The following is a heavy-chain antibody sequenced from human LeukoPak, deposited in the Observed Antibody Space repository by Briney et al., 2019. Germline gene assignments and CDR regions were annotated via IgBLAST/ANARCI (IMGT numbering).Heavy chain of an antibody. J-gene: IGHJ1*01. V-gene: IGHV1-2*06. CDR1: GYTFTGYY. Sequence: GASVKVSCKASGYTFTGYYMHWVRQAPGQGLEWMGRINPNSGGTNYAQKFQGRVTMTRDTSISTAYMELSSLRSEDTAVYYCARFPFNCSGGSCYSGAEYFQHWGQGTLVTVSS. CDR3: ARFPFNCSGGSCYSGAEYFQH. CDR2: INPNSGGT. D-gene: IGHD2-15*01.